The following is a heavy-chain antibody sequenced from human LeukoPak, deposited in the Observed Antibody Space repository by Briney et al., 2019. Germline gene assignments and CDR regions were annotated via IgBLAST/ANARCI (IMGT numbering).Heavy chain of an antibody. J-gene: IGHJ3*02. CDR3: ARQVVAPQGAFDI. CDR2: IYHSGST. D-gene: IGHD2-21*01. CDR1: GYSISSGYY. V-gene: IGHV4-38-2*02. Sequence: SETLSLTCTVSGYSISSGYYWGWIRQPPGKGLEWIGSIYHSGSTYYNPSLKSRVTISVDTSKNQFSLKLSSVTAADTAVYYCARQVVAPQGAFDIWGQGTMVTVSS.